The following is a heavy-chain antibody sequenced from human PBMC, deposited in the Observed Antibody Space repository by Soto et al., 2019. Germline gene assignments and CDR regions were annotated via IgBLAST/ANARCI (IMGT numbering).Heavy chain of an antibody. J-gene: IGHJ4*02. CDR1: GGSISSSSYY. V-gene: IGHV4-39*01. CDR2: IYYSGST. CDR3: ARHPYGEYYFDY. D-gene: IGHD3-10*01. Sequence: QLQLQESGPGLVKPSETLSLTCTVSGGSISSSSYYWGWIRQPPGKGLEWIGSIYYSGSTYYNPSLKSRVTISVDTSKNQFSLKLSSVTAADTAVYYCARHPYGEYYFDYWGQGTLVTVSS.